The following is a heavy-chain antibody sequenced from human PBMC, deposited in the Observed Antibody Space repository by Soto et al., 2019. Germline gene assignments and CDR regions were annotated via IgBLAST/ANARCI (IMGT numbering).Heavy chain of an antibody. J-gene: IGHJ4*02. CDR3: ARDKRDLRFLEWSYYFDY. D-gene: IGHD3-3*01. Sequence: PGGSLRLSCAASGFTVSKYDMNWVRRAPGKGLEWVSVIYTAGSADFADSVKGRFSISRDNSKNTLYLQMNSLRAEDTAVYYCARDKRDLRFLEWSYYFDYWGQGTLVTVSS. CDR2: IYTAGSA. CDR1: GFTVSKYD. V-gene: IGHV3-66*01.